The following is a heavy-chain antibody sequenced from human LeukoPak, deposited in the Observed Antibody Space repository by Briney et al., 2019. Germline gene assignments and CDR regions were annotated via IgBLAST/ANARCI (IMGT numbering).Heavy chain of an antibody. D-gene: IGHD6-6*01. V-gene: IGHV3-30*02. CDR1: GFTFSSYG. Sequence: PGGSLRLSCAASGFTFSSYGMHWVRQAPGKGLEWVAFIRYDGSNKYYADSVKGRFTISRDNSKNTLYLQMNSLRAEDTAVYYCAKVSGSSLIDAFDIWGQGTMVTASS. CDR2: IRYDGSNK. J-gene: IGHJ3*02. CDR3: AKVSGSSLIDAFDI.